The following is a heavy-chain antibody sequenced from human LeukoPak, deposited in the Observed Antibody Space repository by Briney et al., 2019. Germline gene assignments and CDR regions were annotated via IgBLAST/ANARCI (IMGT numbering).Heavy chain of an antibody. V-gene: IGHV1-18*01. Sequence: ASVKLSCKASGYTFATYGISWVRQAPGQGLEWMGWTSADKGNTNFARNLQDRVTMTTDTSTNTAYMELRSLRSDDTAVYYCARDYSSNSYYYYGMDVWGQGTTATVSS. CDR2: TSADKGNT. J-gene: IGHJ6*02. CDR3: ARDYSSNSYYYYGMDV. CDR1: GYTFATYG. D-gene: IGHD6-13*01.